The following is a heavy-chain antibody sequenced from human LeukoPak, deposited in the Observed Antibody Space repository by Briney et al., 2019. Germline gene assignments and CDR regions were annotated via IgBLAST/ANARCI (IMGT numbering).Heavy chain of an antibody. V-gene: IGHV4-4*07. D-gene: IGHD2-15*01. CDR1: GGSISSYY. CDR2: IYTSGST. J-gene: IGHJ1*01. CDR3: ARAGCSGGSCYYLTEYFQH. Sequence: SETLSLTCTVSGGSISSYYWSWIRQPAGKGLEWIGRIYTSGSTNYNPSLKSRVTMSVDTSKNQFSLKRSSVTAADTAVYYCARAGCSGGSCYYLTEYFQHWGQGTLVTVSS.